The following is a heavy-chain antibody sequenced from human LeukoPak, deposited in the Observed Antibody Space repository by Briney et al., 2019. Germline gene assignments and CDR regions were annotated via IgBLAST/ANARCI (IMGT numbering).Heavy chain of an antibody. Sequence: KSSETLSLTCTVSGGSISSYYWSWIRQPPGKGLEWIGYTYYSGSTNYNPSLKSRVTISVDTSKNQFSLKLSSVTAADTAVYYCARADSSSWQNWFDPWGQGTLVTVSS. CDR3: ARADSSSWQNWFDP. CDR1: GGSISSYY. J-gene: IGHJ5*02. CDR2: TYYSGST. V-gene: IGHV4-59*12. D-gene: IGHD6-13*01.